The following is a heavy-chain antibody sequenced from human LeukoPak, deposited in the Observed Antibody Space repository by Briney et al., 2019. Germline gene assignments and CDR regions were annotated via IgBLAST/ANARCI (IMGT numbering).Heavy chain of an antibody. V-gene: IGHV1-24*01. J-gene: IGHJ4*02. CDR1: GYTFTELS. D-gene: IGHD5-24*01. CDR2: FDPEDSET. CDR3: ATERRDGYNPDFDY. Sequence: ASVKVSCKVSGYTFTELSMHWVRQAPGKGLEWMGGFDPEDSETIYAQKFQGRVTVTEDTSTDTAYMELSSLRSEDTAVYYCATERRDGYNPDFDYWGQGTLVTVSS.